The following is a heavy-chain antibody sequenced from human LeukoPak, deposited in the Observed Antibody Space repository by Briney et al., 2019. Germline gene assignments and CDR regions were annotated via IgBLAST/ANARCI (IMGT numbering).Heavy chain of an antibody. Sequence: SETLSLTCTVSGGSISSVGYYWSWIRQPPGKGLEWIGYIYHSGSTYYNPSLKSRVTISVDTSKNQFSLKLSSVTAADTAVYYCAREYGDYEVGYYFDYWGQGTLVTVSS. CDR1: GGSISSVGYY. J-gene: IGHJ4*02. D-gene: IGHD4-17*01. CDR3: AREYGDYEVGYYFDY. CDR2: IYHSGST. V-gene: IGHV4-30-2*01.